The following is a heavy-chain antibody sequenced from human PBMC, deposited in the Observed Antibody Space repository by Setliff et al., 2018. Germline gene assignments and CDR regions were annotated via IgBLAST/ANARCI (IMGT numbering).Heavy chain of an antibody. CDR2: IYSGGST. Sequence: GGSLRLSCAASGFTVSTNYMSWVRQAPGKGLEWVSVIYSGGSTYYADSVKGRFTISRDNSKNTLYLQMNSLRAEDTAVYYCAKQGMIAPLYYFDYWGQGTLVTVSS. J-gene: IGHJ4*02. CDR3: AKQGMIAPLYYFDY. D-gene: IGHD2-15*01. CDR1: GFTVSTNY. V-gene: IGHV3-66*04.